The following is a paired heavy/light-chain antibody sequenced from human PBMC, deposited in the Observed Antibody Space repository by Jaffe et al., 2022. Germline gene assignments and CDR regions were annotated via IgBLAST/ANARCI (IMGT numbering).Light chain of an antibody. J-gene: IGLJ2*01. CDR1: SSDVGSYNY. CDR2: EVT. Sequence: QSALTQPPSASGSPGQSVTISCTGTSSDVGSYNYVSWYQQHPGKAPKLIISEVTKRPSGVPDRFSGSKSGNTASLTVSRLQAEDEADYYCSSYGGNFDLIFGGGTKLTVL. CDR3: SSYGGNFDLI. V-gene: IGLV2-8*01.
Heavy chain of an antibody. D-gene: IGHD6-13*01. Sequence: QVQLIQSGSELKKPGASVKVSCKASGYTFTRHYMNWARQAPGQGLVWMGNINTNNGDPKYAQGFSGRFVFSRDTSVTTVYLEITSLKADDTALYFCARGTDAPGTDYWGQGTLVTVSS. CDR3: ARGTDAPGTDY. CDR2: INTNNGDP. V-gene: IGHV7-4-1*02. CDR1: GYTFTRHY. J-gene: IGHJ4*02.